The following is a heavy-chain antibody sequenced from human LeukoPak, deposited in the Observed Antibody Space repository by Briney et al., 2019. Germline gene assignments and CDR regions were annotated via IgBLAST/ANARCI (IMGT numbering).Heavy chain of an antibody. CDR2: ITGSGGNT. Sequence: PGGSLRLSCAASGFIFSSYSMSWVRQAPGKGLEWVSVITGSGGNTYYADSVKGRFTISRDNSKNTLYLQMNSLRAEDTAVYYCARTPAAIVYWGQGTLVTVSS. V-gene: IGHV3-23*01. D-gene: IGHD2-2*02. J-gene: IGHJ4*02. CDR1: GFIFSSYS. CDR3: ARTPAAIVY.